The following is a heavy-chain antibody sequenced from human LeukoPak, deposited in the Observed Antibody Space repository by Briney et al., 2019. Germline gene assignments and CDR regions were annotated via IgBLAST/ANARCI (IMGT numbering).Heavy chain of an antibody. CDR2: INPNSGGT. CDR1: GYTFTGYY. CDR3: ARDPRPLVVVIATYYYYYYYMDV. D-gene: IGHD2-21*01. Sequence: ASVKVSCKASGYTFTGYYMHWVRQAPGQGLEWMGWINPNSGGTNYAQKFQGRVTMTRDTSISTAYMELSRLRSDDTAVYYCARDPRPLVVVIATYYYYYYYMDVWGKGTTVTVSS. J-gene: IGHJ6*03. V-gene: IGHV1-2*02.